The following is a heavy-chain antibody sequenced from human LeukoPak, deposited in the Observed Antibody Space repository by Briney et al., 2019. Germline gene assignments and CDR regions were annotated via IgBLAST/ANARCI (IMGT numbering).Heavy chain of an antibody. CDR3: ARAAIAAPVVVFDY. CDR1: GGSISSGGYS. V-gene: IGHV4-30-4*07. CDR2: IYYSGST. Sequence: PSQALSLTCAVSGGSISSGGYSWSWIRQPPGRGLEWIGYIYYSGSTYYNPSLKSRVTISVDKSKNQFSLKLSSVTAADTAVYYCARAAIAAPVVVFDYWGQGTLVTVSS. J-gene: IGHJ4*02. D-gene: IGHD6-6*01.